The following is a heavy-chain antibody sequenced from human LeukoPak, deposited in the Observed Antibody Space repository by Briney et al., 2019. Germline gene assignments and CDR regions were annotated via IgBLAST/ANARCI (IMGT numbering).Heavy chain of an antibody. Sequence: SETLSLTCTVSGGSISSSSYYWGWIRQPPGKGLEWIGSIYYSGSTYYNPSLKSRVTMSLDTSKNQFSLKLSSVTAADTALYYCARGFYGDYSRFDPWGQGTLVTVSS. V-gene: IGHV4-39*07. CDR1: GGSISSSSYY. CDR2: IYYSGST. D-gene: IGHD4-17*01. J-gene: IGHJ5*02. CDR3: ARGFYGDYSRFDP.